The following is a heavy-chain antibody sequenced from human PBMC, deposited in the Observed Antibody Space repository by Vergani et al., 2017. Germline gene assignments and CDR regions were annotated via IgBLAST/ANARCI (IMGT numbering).Heavy chain of an antibody. CDR1: GLTLSSYG. CDR2: TRPYEDGA. CDR3: EKTQGTVVGTWWFDP. V-gene: IGHV3-30*02. Sequence: QVQLVESGGGVVQPGGSMRLSCSASGLTLSSYGVHWVRQAPGRGLESVTFTRPYEDGAFYSASVRGRFTDSRDNSKNTLYLEMNRLNFDDTAIYYCEKTQGTVVGTWWFDPWGQGTPVTVSS. J-gene: IGHJ5*02. D-gene: IGHD1-7*01.